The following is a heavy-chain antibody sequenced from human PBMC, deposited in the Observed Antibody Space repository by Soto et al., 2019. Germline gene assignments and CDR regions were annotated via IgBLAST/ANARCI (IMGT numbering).Heavy chain of an antibody. D-gene: IGHD2-15*01. CDR1: GFIFSSYG. CDR3: AKEVHCGGGSCSWSEGFDY. CDR2: ISYEGSHT. V-gene: IGHV3-30*18. J-gene: IGHJ4*02. Sequence: QVPLVESGGGVVQPGRSLRLSCAASGFIFSSYGMHWVRQAPGKGLEWVAVISYEGSHTYYADSVKGRFTITRDNPKNTLYLQMNSLRPEDTAVYYCAKEVHCGGGSCSWSEGFDYWGQGTLLTVSS.